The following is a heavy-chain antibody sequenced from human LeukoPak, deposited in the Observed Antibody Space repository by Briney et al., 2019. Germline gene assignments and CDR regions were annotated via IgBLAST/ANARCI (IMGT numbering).Heavy chain of an antibody. D-gene: IGHD3-3*01. CDR2: TCGSSSGSTSIT. Sequence: GGALRVSCEYPGITFITYAMNWVRETPGKGLERVSYTCGSSSGSTSITQYADSVKGRFTISRDNAKNSLHLQMDSLSAEDTAVYYCARDFWSGYYTEGWGQGALVIVSS. V-gene: IGHV3-48*04. J-gene: IGHJ4*02. CDR3: ARDFWSGYYTEG. CDR1: GITFITYA.